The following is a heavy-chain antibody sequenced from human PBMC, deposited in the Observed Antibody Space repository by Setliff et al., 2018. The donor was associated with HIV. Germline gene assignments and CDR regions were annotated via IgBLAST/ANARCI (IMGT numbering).Heavy chain of an antibody. CDR1: GYTFTSYG. V-gene: IGHV1-18*01. D-gene: IGHD3-10*01. CDR2: ISANDGRT. Sequence: ASVKVSCKASGYTFTSYGISWVRQAPGQGLEWMGWISANDGRTNHAQNFQDRVTMTTDTATSTAYMELRSLRSDDTAVYYCARDYYGSGSYFILDYWGPGTLVTVSS. J-gene: IGHJ4*02. CDR3: ARDYYGSGSYFILDY.